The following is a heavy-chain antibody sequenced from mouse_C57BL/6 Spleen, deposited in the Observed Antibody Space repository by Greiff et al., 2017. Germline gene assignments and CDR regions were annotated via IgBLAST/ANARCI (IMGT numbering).Heavy chain of an antibody. CDR1: GYTFTSYW. D-gene: IGHD2-1*01. J-gene: IGHJ4*01. Sequence: QVQLQQSGAELVRPGSSVKLSCKASGYTFTSYWMHWVKQRPIQGLEWIGNIDPSDSETHYNQKFKDKATLTVDKSSSTAYMQLSSLTSEDSAVYYCARMVRWAMDYWGQGTSVTVSS. CDR3: ARMVRWAMDY. V-gene: IGHV1-52*01. CDR2: IDPSDSET.